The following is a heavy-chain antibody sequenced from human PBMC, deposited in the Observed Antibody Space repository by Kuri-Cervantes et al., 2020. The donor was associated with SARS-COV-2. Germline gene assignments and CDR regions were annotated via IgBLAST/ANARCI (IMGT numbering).Heavy chain of an antibody. CDR1: AFTFDDYA. D-gene: IGHD3/OR15-3a*01. CDR3: SRNFWAGYWPFDY. J-gene: IGHJ4*02. CDR2: IRSKAYSETT. V-gene: IGHV3-49*03. Sequence: GGSLRLSCTTSAFTFDDYALAWFRQAPGKGLEWVGFIRSKAYSETTEYAASVKGRFSISRDDSESIAYLQMNSLKTEDTAVYYCSRNFWAGYWPFDYWGQGTLVTVSS.